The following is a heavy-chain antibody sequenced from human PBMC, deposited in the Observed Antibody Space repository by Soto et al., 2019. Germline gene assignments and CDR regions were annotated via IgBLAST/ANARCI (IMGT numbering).Heavy chain of an antibody. CDR2: IYYSGST. D-gene: IGHD6-13*01. Sequence: QVQLQESGPGLVKPSQTLSLTCTVSGGSISSGDYYWSWIRQPPGKGLEWIGYIYYSGSTYYNPSLKSRVTISVDTSKNQFSLKLSSVTAADTAVYYCARAVRPDSTLGPRFSKRIAAAGNEVRGYGMDVWGQGTTVTVSS. V-gene: IGHV4-30-4*01. CDR3: ARAVRPDSTLGPRFSKRIAAAGNEVRGYGMDV. CDR1: GGSISSGDYY. J-gene: IGHJ6*02.